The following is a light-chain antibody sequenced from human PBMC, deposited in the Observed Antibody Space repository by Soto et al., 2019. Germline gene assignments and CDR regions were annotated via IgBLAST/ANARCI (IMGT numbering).Light chain of an antibody. CDR2: MGS. Sequence: DIVVTQSPLSLTVTPGEPASISCRSSQSLLHSNGYTYLDWYLQKPGQSPQVLIYMGSNRASGVPDRFSGSGSGKDFTLKISRVEAEDVGVYYCMQTLQTRTFGQGTKVEI. CDR1: QSLLHSNGYTY. V-gene: IGKV2-28*01. CDR3: MQTLQTRT. J-gene: IGKJ1*01.